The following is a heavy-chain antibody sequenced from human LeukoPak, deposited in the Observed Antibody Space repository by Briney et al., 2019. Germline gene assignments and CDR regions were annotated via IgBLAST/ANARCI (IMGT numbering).Heavy chain of an antibody. CDR1: GGSFSGYY. CDR3: ARWLSTAAAGNFDF. Sequence: SETLSLTCAVYGGSFSGYYWSWIRQPPGKGLEWIGEINHSGSTNYNPSLKSRVTISVDTSKNQFSLKLSSVTAADTAVYYCARWLSTAAAGNFDFWGQGTLVTVSS. V-gene: IGHV4-34*01. J-gene: IGHJ4*02. D-gene: IGHD6-13*01. CDR2: INHSGST.